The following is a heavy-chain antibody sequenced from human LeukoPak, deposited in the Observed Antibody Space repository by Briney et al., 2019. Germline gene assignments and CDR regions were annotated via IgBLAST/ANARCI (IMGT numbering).Heavy chain of an antibody. Sequence: GGSLRLSCAASAFTFSSYSMNWVRQAPGKGLEWVSSISSSGSYIYYADSVKGRFTISRDNARKSLHLQMNSLRAEDTAVYYCARVGPWVNPDYYYYMDVWGKGTTVTVSS. CDR1: AFTFSSYS. J-gene: IGHJ6*03. V-gene: IGHV3-21*01. CDR2: ISSSGSYI. D-gene: IGHD1-14*01. CDR3: ARVGPWVNPDYYYYMDV.